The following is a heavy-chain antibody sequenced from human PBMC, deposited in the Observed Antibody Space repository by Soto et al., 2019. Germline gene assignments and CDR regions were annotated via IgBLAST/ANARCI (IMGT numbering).Heavy chain of an antibody. V-gene: IGHV3-9*01. CDR2: ISWSSGNI. Sequence: EVQLVESGGGVVQPGRSLRQSCTGSGFTFDDYAMYWVRQRPGAGLEWVAGISWSSGNIAHADSVKGRFTVSRDNDMSSLYLQMNSLRVEDTAMYYCARGGSGALTAAAGRTNWFDPWGQGTLVIVSS. CDR1: GFTFDDYA. CDR3: ARGGSGALTAAAGRTNWFDP. D-gene: IGHD6-13*01. J-gene: IGHJ5*02.